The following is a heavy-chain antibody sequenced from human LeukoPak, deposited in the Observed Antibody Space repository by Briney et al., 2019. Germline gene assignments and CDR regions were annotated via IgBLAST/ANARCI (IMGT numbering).Heavy chain of an antibody. CDR2: INPNSGGT. Sequence: ASVKVSCKASGYTFTGYYMHWVRQAPGQGLEWMGWINPNSGGTNYAQKFQGRVTMTRDTSISTAYMELSRLRSDDTAVYYCARDGVNRENWFDPWGQGTLVTVSS. CDR1: GYTFTGYY. CDR3: ARDGVNRENWFDP. V-gene: IGHV1-2*02. J-gene: IGHJ5*02. D-gene: IGHD3-10*01.